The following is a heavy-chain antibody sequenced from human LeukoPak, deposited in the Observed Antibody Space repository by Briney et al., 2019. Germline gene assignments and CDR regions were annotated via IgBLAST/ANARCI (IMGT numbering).Heavy chain of an antibody. CDR1: GFIFSSYA. J-gene: IGHJ4*02. CDR2: ISYDGSNK. CDR3: ARILDSAWGELGY. D-gene: IGHD6-19*01. V-gene: IGHV3-30*04. Sequence: GRSLRLSCAASGFIFSSYAMHWVRQAPGKGLEWVAVISYDGSNKYYADSVKGRFTISRDNSKNTLYLQMNSLRAEDAAVYYCARILDSAWGELGYWGQGTLVTVSS.